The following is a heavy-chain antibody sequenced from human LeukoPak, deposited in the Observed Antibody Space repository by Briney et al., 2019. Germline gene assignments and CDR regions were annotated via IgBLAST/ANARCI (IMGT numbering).Heavy chain of an antibody. J-gene: IGHJ4*02. D-gene: IGHD2-2*01. Sequence: PSETLSLTCTVSGGSISSGGYYWSWIRQHPGKGLEWIGYIYYSGSTYYNPSLKSRVTISVDTSKNQFSLKLSSVTAADTAVYYCARVAMEGYCSSTSCYGSSDFDYWGQGTLVTVSS. CDR1: GGSISSGGYY. CDR3: ARVAMEGYCSSTSCYGSSDFDY. CDR2: IYYSGST. V-gene: IGHV4-31*03.